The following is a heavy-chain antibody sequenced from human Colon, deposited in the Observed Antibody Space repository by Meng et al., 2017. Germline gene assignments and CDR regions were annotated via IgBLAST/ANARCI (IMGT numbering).Heavy chain of an antibody. CDR2: ITGSGDTT. J-gene: IGHJ4*02. CDR1: VFTFSSYA. Sequence: GESLKISCAASVFTFSSYAMSWVRQAPGKGLEGVSSITGSGDTTYYADSVKGRFTISRDNSQKTLHLQMNGLRVEDTAVYFCASQRIAASGPPGYWGQGTLVTVSS. V-gene: IGHV3-23*01. D-gene: IGHD6-13*01. CDR3: ASQRIAASGPPGY.